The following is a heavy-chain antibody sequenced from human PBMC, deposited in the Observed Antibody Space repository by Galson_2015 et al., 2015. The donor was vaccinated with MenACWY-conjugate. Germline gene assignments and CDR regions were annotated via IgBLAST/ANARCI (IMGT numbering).Heavy chain of an antibody. CDR2: IRTKINNYAT. CDR1: GFTFSGSA. Sequence: SLRLSCAASGFTFSGSAMHWVRQASGKGLEWVGRIRTKINNYATEYAASVKGRFTISRDDSKNTAYLQMNSLKTEVTAIYYCTRHINSSGIFDYWGQGTLVTVSS. V-gene: IGHV3-73*01. CDR3: TRHINSSGIFDY. D-gene: IGHD6-19*01. J-gene: IGHJ4*02.